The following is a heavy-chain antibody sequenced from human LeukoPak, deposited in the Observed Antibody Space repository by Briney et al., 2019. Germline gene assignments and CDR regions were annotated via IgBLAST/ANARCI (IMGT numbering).Heavy chain of an antibody. CDR3: PRVRSSGIYAFQH. D-gene: IGHD3-10*01. CDR1: GGSISSGDYY. CDR2: IYYSGST. J-gene: IGHJ1*01. Sequence: PSETLSLTCTVSGGSISSGDYYWSWIRQPPGKGLEWIGYIYYSGSTYYNPSLKSRVTISVDTSKNQFSLKLSSVTAADTAVYYCPRVRSSGIYAFQHGGQGPLVTVSS. V-gene: IGHV4-30-4*01.